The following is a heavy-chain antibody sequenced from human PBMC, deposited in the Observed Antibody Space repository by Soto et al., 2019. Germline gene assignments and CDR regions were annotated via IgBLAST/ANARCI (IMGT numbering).Heavy chain of an antibody. V-gene: IGHV1-18*01. CDR1: CYMFTTYG. J-gene: IGHJ6*02. CDR2: ISAYNGNT. Sequence: XSVKVSFKASCYMFTTYGISWVRQAPGQGLEWMGWISAYNGNTKYAQKLQGRVTMTTDTSTSTAYMELRSLRSDDTAVYYCARERCSSTSCYKGPFYYYGLDVWGQGTTVTVSS. CDR3: ARERCSSTSCYKGPFYYYGLDV. D-gene: IGHD2-2*02.